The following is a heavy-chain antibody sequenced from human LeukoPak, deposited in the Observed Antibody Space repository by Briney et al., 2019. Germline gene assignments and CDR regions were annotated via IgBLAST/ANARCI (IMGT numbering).Heavy chain of an antibody. J-gene: IGHJ6*03. CDR2: IRYDGSNK. D-gene: IGHD3-10*01. V-gene: IGHV3-30*02. CDR1: GFTFSSYG. Sequence: GGSLRLSCAASGFTFSSYGMHWVRQAPGKGLEWVAFIRYDGSNKYYADSVKGRFTISRDNSKNTLYLQMNSLRAEDTAVYYCARGPTSSLWFGGHYYYMDVWGKGTTVAISS. CDR3: ARGPTSSLWFGGHYYYMDV.